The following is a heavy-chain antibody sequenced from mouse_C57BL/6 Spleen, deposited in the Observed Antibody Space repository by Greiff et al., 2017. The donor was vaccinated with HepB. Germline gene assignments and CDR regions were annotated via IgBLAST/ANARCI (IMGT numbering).Heavy chain of an antibody. CDR1: GFSLSTFGMG. D-gene: IGHD1-1*01. CDR2: IWWDDDK. V-gene: IGHV8-8*01. CDR3: ARPDYYGSYWYFDV. J-gene: IGHJ1*03. Sequence: QVTLKESGPGILQPSQTLSLTCSFSGFSLSTFGMGVGWIRQPSGKGLEWLAHIWWDDDKYYNPALKSRLTISKDTSKNQVFLKIANVDTADTATYYCARPDYYGSYWYFDVWGTGTTVTVSS.